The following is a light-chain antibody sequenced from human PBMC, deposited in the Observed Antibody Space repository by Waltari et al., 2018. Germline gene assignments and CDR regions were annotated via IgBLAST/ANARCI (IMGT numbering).Light chain of an antibody. Sequence: QSPLTQPAAVSGSPGQSITISCTGSGSAVGSYFLVSWYQKNPGKAPRLLIYAASRRPAGVSTRFSGSKSGNTASLTISGLQAEDEADYYCCSYAGTNTLLFGGGTKVTVL. CDR3: CSYAGTNTLL. CDR1: GSAVGSYFL. V-gene: IGLV2-23*01. J-gene: IGLJ2*01. CDR2: AAS.